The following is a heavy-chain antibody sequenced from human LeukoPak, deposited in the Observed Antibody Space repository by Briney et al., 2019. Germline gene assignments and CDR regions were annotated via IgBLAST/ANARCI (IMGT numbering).Heavy chain of an antibody. J-gene: IGHJ4*02. CDR1: GYTFTSYD. V-gene: IGHV1-8*01. CDR2: MNPNSGNT. D-gene: IGHD4-23*01. CDR3: ARGGDYGGFPSF. Sequence: ASVKVSCKASGYTFTSYDINWVRQATGHGLEWRGWMNPNSGNTGYAQKFQGRVTMTRNTSISTAYMELSSLRSEDTAVYYCARGGDYGGFPSFWGQGTLVTVSS.